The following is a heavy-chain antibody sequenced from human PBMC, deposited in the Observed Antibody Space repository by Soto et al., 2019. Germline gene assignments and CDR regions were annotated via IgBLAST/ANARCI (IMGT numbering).Heavy chain of an antibody. Sequence: ASVKVSCKASGYTFTSYDINWVRQATGQGLEWMGWMNPNSGNTGYAQKFQGRVTMTRNTSISTAYMELSSLRSEDTAVYYCARADSGYDSLDYYYYYMDVWGKGTTVTVSS. V-gene: IGHV1-8*01. CDR2: MNPNSGNT. CDR3: ARADSGYDSLDYYYYYMDV. J-gene: IGHJ6*03. CDR1: GYTFTSYD. D-gene: IGHD5-12*01.